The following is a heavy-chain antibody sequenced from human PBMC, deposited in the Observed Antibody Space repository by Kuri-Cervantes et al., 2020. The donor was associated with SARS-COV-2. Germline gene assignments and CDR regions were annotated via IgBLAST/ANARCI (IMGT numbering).Heavy chain of an antibody. Sequence: GESLKISCAASGFTFSSYSMNWVRQAPGKGLEWVSYISSSSSYTNYADSVKGRFTISRDNAKNSLYLQMNSLRAEDTAVYYCARDHYGWELILFDYWGQGTLVTVSS. CDR3: ARDHYGWELILFDY. CDR2: ISSSSSYT. V-gene: IGHV3-21*05. J-gene: IGHJ4*02. CDR1: GFTFSSYS. D-gene: IGHD1-26*01.